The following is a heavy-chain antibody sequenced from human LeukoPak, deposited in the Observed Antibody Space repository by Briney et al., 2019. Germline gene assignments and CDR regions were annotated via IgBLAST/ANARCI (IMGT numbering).Heavy chain of an antibody. D-gene: IGHD3-22*01. CDR2: IYASGST. CDR1: GGSISSYY. Sequence: SETLSLTCTVSGGSISSYYWSWIRQPAGKGLEWIGRIYASGSTNYNPSLKSRVTMSVDTSKNQFSLKLSSVTAADTAVYYCASLGRNSSGYLARPYYFDYWGQGTLVTVSS. CDR3: ASLGRNSSGYLARPYYFDY. V-gene: IGHV4-4*07. J-gene: IGHJ4*02.